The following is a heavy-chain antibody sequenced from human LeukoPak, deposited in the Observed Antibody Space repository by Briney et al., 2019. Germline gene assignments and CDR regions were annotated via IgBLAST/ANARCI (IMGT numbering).Heavy chain of an antibody. V-gene: IGHV3-48*02. Sequence: GGSLRLSCAASGFTFSAFAMTWVRQAPGKGLEWVSYISSRSGTIYHANSVKSRFTISRDNAKNSLYLQMNSLRDEDTAVYYCARIGYSNWGDALDIWGQGTMVTASS. J-gene: IGHJ3*02. CDR2: ISSRSGTI. CDR1: GFTFSAFA. CDR3: ARIGYSNWGDALDI. D-gene: IGHD6-13*01.